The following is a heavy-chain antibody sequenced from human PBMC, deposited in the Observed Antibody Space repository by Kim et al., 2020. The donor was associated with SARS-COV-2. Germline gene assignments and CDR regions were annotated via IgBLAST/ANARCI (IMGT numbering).Heavy chain of an antibody. J-gene: IGHJ4*02. D-gene: IGHD2-2*01. CDR2: YN. Sequence: YNEYAVSVKSPITITPDTSKNHFSLQLNSVTPEDTAVYYCARVHSSTWKIDYWGQGTLVTVSS. V-gene: IGHV6-1*01. CDR3: ARVHSSTWKIDY.